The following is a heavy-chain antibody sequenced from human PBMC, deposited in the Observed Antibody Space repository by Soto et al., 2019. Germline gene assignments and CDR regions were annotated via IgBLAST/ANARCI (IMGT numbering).Heavy chain of an antibody. CDR1: GGSISSYY. D-gene: IGHD5-12*01. CDR2: IYYSGST. Sequence: ETLSLTCTVSGGSISSYYWSWIRQPPGKGLEWIGYIYYSGSTNYNPSLKSRVTISVDTSKNQFSLKLSSVTAADTAVYYCARGDIVATILGYYFDYWGQGTLVTVSS. CDR3: ARGDIVATILGYYFDY. J-gene: IGHJ4*02. V-gene: IGHV4-59*01.